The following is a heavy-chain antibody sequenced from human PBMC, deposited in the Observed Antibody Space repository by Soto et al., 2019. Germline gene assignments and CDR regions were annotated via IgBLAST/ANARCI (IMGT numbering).Heavy chain of an antibody. V-gene: IGHV3-30*18. J-gene: IGHJ4*02. Sequence: QVQLVESGGGVVQPGRSLRLSCAASGFTFSSYGMHWVRQAPGKGLEWVAVISYDGSNKYYGDSVKGRFTISRDKSKNPLYLQMNSLRAEDTAVYYCAKEPLGYSSSWYADYWGQVTLVTVAS. CDR3: AKEPLGYSSSWYADY. D-gene: IGHD6-13*01. CDR1: GFTFSSYG. CDR2: ISYDGSNK.